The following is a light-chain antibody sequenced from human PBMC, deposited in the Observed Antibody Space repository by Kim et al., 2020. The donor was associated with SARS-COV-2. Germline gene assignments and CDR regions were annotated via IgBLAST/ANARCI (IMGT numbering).Light chain of an antibody. J-gene: IGKJ4*01. CDR2: GAS. CDR1: QSVSSN. Sequence: EMGMTQSPATLSVSPGERATLSCRASQSVSSNLAWYQQKPGQAPRLLIYGASTRATGIPARFSGNGSGTEFTLTISSLQSEDFAVYYCQQYNSWPLTFGGGTKVDTK. CDR3: QQYNSWPLT. V-gene: IGKV3-15*01.